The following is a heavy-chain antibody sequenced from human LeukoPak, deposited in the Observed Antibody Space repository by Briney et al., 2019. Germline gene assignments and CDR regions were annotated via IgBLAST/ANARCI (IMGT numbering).Heavy chain of an antibody. CDR3: ARVAGYYGSGSYYNHPDY. Sequence: GGSLRLSCAASGFTFDDYGMSWVRQAPGKGLEWVSGINWNGGSTGYADSAKGRFTISRDNAKNSLYLQMNSLRAEDTALYHCARVAGYYGSGSYYNHPDYWGQGTLVTVSS. J-gene: IGHJ4*02. V-gene: IGHV3-20*01. D-gene: IGHD3-10*01. CDR2: INWNGGST. CDR1: GFTFDDYG.